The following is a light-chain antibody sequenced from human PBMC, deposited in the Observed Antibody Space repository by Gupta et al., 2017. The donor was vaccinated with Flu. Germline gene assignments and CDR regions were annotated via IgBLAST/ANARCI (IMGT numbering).Light chain of an antibody. CDR1: QSISSY. Sequence: DIQMTPSPSSLSASVGDRVTITCRASQSISSYLNWYQQKPGKAPKLLIYAASSLQSGVPSRIIGSGSGTEYTLTISSLQAEDDSTDYCQQQYISPLYTFGRGTKLEIK. J-gene: IGKJ2*01. V-gene: IGKV1-39*01. CDR2: AAS. CDR3: QQQYISPLYT.